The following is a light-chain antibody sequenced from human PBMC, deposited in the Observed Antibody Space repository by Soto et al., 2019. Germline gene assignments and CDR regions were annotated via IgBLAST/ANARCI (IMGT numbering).Light chain of an antibody. CDR3: LQHNSYPFT. CDR2: AAS. V-gene: IGKV1-17*01. Sequence: DIQMSQSPSSLSASVGDRVTITCRASQSISTYLNWYQQKPGNAPKLLLSAASGLQSGVPSRFSGSGSGTDFTLTISSLQPEDFATYYCLQHNSYPFTFGQGTRLEIK. J-gene: IGKJ5*01. CDR1: QSISTY.